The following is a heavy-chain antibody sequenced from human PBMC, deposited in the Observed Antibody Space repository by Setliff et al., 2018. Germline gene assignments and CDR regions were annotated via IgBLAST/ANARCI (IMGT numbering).Heavy chain of an antibody. CDR1: GFAFGTYG. Sequence: PGGSLRLSCAASGFAFGTYGMHWVRQAPGKGLEWLTFIRYDGSYKYYADSVKGRFTISRDNAKNSLSLQMNSLRVEDTARYYCARDGGIGMVKTYYYGLDVWGQGTTVTVSS. CDR2: IRYDGSYK. J-gene: IGHJ6*02. D-gene: IGHD1-26*01. CDR3: ARDGGIGMVKTYYYGLDV. V-gene: IGHV3-30*02.